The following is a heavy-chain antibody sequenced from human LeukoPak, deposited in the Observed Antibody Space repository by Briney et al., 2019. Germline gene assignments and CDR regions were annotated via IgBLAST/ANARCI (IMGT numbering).Heavy chain of an antibody. J-gene: IGHJ4*02. V-gene: IGHV1-18*01. CDR3: ARDIGGSYGYSIDY. D-gene: IGHD1-26*01. CDR1: GYTFLSYG. Sequence: ASVKVSCKASGYTFLSYGFSWVRQAPGQGLEWMGWVSGDNRNTDYAQKFQGRVTMTTDTSISTAYMELRSLTSDDTAVYYCARDIGGSYGYSIDYRGQGTLVTVSS. CDR2: VSGDNRNT.